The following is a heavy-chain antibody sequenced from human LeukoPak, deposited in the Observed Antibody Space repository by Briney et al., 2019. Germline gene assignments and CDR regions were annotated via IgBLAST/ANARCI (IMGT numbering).Heavy chain of an antibody. D-gene: IGHD6-13*01. V-gene: IGHV3-23*01. CDR3: AKDGYSSSWYSYYYYGMDV. CDR2: ISGSGGST. CDR1: GFTFSSYA. Sequence: GGSLRLSCAASGFTFSSYATSWVRQAPGKGLEWVSAISGSGGSTYYADSVKGRFTISRDNSKNTLYLQMNSLRAEDTAVYYCAKDGYSSSWYSYYYYGMDVWGQGTTVTVSS. J-gene: IGHJ6*02.